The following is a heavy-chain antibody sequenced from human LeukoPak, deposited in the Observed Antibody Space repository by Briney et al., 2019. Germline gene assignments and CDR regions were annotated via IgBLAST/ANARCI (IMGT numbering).Heavy chain of an antibody. CDR3: ARKLYYFDY. D-gene: IGHD2-15*01. V-gene: IGHV4-38-2*01. J-gene: IGHJ4*02. CDR1: GYSISSGYY. Sequence: PSETLSLTCAVSGYSISSGYYWGWIRQPPGKGLEWIGSIDPSGSTYYNPSLKSRVTISVDTSKNQFSLKLSSVTAADTAVYYCARKLYYFDYWGQGTLVTVSS. CDR2: IDPSGST.